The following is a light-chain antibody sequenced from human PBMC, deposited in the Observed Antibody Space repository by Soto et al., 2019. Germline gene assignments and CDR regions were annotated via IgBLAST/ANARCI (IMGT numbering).Light chain of an antibody. J-gene: IGKJ5*01. CDR3: MQGTHWPPLT. CDR1: QSLVYSDGNTY. CDR2: DVS. Sequence: DVVLTQSPLSLPVTLGQPASISCRSSQSLVYSDGNTYLNWLQQRPGRSPRRLIYDVSNPDSGVPDRFSGSGSGTDFTLKITRVEAEDVGVYYCMQGTHWPPLTFGQGTRLEIK. V-gene: IGKV2-30*01.